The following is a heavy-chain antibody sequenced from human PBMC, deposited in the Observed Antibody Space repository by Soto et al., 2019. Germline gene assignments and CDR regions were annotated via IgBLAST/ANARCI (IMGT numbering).Heavy chain of an antibody. Sequence: ASVKVSCKASGYTFTSYAMHWVRQAPGQRLEWMGWINAGNGNTKYSQKFQGRVTITRDTSASTAYMELSSLRSEDTAVYYCARESDVYYYDRPLPSAYYGMDVWGQGTTVTVSS. J-gene: IGHJ6*02. CDR3: ARESDVYYYDRPLPSAYYGMDV. V-gene: IGHV1-3*01. CDR1: GYTFTSYA. CDR2: INAGNGNT. D-gene: IGHD3-22*01.